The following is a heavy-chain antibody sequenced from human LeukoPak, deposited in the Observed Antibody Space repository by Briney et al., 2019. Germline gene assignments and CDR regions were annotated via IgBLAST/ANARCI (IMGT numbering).Heavy chain of an antibody. V-gene: IGHV3-7*01. Sequence: GGSLRLSCAASGFTVSSNYMSWVRQAPGKGLEWVANIKQDGSEKYYVDSVKGRFTISRDNAKNSLYLQMNSLRAEDTAVYYCARGDYYDSSFLDYWGQGTLVTVSS. D-gene: IGHD3-22*01. CDR2: IKQDGSEK. CDR3: ARGDYYDSSFLDY. J-gene: IGHJ4*02. CDR1: GFTVSSNY.